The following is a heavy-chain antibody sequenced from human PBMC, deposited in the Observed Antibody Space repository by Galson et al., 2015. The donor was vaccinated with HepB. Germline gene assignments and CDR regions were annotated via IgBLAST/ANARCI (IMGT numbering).Heavy chain of an antibody. CDR1: GFSLSTSGMC. V-gene: IGHV2-70*11. D-gene: IGHD1-26*01. CDR3: ARMSLGLAVSTYYFDY. J-gene: IGHJ4*02. Sequence: PALVKPTQTLTLTCTFSGFSLSTSGMCVSWIRQPPGKALEWLARIDWDDDKYYSTSLKTRLTISKDTSKNQVVLTMTNMDPVDTATYYCARMSLGLAVSTYYFDYWGQGTLVTVSS. CDR2: IDWDDDK.